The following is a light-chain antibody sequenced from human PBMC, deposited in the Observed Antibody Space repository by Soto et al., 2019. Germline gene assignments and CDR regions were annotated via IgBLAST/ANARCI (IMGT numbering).Light chain of an antibody. CDR1: SSDVGAYNY. Sequence: QSVLTQPASVSGSPGQSITISCTGTSSDVGAYNYVSWFQQHPGKAPKILIYDVSNRPSGVSNRFSGSKSGNAASLTISGLQAEDEADYYCSSYTSSSTLVFGGGTQLTVL. V-gene: IGLV2-14*03. CDR2: DVS. CDR3: SSYTSSSTLV. J-gene: IGLJ2*01.